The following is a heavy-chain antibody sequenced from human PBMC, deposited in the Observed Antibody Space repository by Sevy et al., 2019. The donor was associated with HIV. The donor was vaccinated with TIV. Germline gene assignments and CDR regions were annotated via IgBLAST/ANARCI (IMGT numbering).Heavy chain of an antibody. CDR3: ARNSLRFLEWLPKSYYYYGMDV. D-gene: IGHD3-3*01. J-gene: IGHJ6*02. Sequence: GGSLRLSCAASGFTFSSYSMNWVRQAPGKGLEWASYISSSSSTIYYADSVKRRFTSSRDNAKNSLYLQMNSLRDEDTAVYYCARNSLRFLEWLPKSYYYYGMDVWGQGTTVTVSS. CDR1: GFTFSSYS. V-gene: IGHV3-48*02. CDR2: ISSSSSTI.